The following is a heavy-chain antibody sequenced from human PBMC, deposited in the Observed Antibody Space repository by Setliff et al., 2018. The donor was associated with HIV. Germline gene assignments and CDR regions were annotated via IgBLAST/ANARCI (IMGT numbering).Heavy chain of an antibody. Sequence: SETLSLTCTVSGGSINSYYWSWIRQPAGKGLEWIGRIYSSGSTNYNPSLKSRVTMSVDTSKNQISLKLSSVTAADTAVYYCARAGNDYYDSNGYYYVVDWFDSWGQGTLVTVSS. V-gene: IGHV4-4*07. J-gene: IGHJ5*01. CDR2: IYSSGST. CDR3: ARAGNDYYDSNGYYYVVDWFDS. D-gene: IGHD3-22*01. CDR1: GGSINSYY.